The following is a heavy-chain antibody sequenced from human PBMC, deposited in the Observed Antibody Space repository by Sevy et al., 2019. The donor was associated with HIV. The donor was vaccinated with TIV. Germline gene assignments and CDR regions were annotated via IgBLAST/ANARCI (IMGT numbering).Heavy chain of an antibody. J-gene: IGHJ3*02. V-gene: IGHV3-23*01. Sequence: GTLRLSCAASGFTFSSYAMRWVRQAPGKGLEWVSAISGSGGSTYHADSVKGRFTISRDNSKNTLYLQMNSLRAEDTAVYYCAKDSIAVAGNDAFDIWGQGTMVTVSS. CDR1: GFTFSSYA. CDR2: ISGSGGST. D-gene: IGHD6-19*01. CDR3: AKDSIAVAGNDAFDI.